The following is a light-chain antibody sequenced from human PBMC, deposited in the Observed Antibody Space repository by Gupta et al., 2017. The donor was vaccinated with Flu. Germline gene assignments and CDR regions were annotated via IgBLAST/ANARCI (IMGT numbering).Light chain of an antibody. V-gene: IGKV1-33*01. CDR1: QDISNY. J-gene: IGKJ4*01. CDR2: DAS. Sequence: DIQMTQSPSSLSASVGDRVTITCQASQDISNYLNWYQQKPGKAPKLLIYDASNWETGVPSRFSGSGYGKDFPFTISSRQQEDIATYYCHQYENLPPLTFGRGTKVDIK. CDR3: HQYENLPPLT.